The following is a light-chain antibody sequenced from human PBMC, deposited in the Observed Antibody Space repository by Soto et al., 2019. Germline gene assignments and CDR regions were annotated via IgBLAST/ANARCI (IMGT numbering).Light chain of an antibody. V-gene: IGKV3-20*01. CDR2: HSS. Sequence: VMTQSPGTLSVPPGERATLSCRASQSVSSDLAWYQQKLGQAPRLLIYHSSTRAPAIPARFSGSGSGTDFILTISRLEPEDFALYYCGQFVSSPPRTFGQGTKVDIK. CDR1: QSVSSD. J-gene: IGKJ1*01. CDR3: GQFVSSPPRT.